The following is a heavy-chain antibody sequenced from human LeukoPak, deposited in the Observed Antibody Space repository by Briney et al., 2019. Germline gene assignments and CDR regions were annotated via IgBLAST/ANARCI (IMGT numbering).Heavy chain of an antibody. CDR3: ARIRITMIVVDDAFDI. J-gene: IGHJ3*02. V-gene: IGHV3-21*01. CDR1: GFTVSSNY. CDR2: ISSSSSYI. Sequence: GGSLRLSCAASGFTVSSNYMSWVRQAPGKGLEWVSSISSSSSYIYYADSVKGRFTISRDNAKNSLYLQMNSLRAEDTAVYYCARIRITMIVVDDAFDIWGQGTMVTVSS. D-gene: IGHD3-22*01.